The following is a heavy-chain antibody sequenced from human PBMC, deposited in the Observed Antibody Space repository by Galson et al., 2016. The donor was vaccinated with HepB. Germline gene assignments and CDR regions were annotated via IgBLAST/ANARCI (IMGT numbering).Heavy chain of an antibody. CDR2: IYHGGGSGVT. J-gene: IGHJ6*02. CDR3: ARDANWGAFGYGMDV. CDR1: GASISSYY. Sequence: SETLSLTCTVSGASISSYYWNWIRQPPGEGLEWIGYIYHGGGSGVTSYNPSLKSRVTISVDTSKNQLSLKLTFVTAADTAVYFCARDANWGAFGYGMDVWGQGTTVTVSS. V-gene: IGHV4-59*01. D-gene: IGHD7-27*01.